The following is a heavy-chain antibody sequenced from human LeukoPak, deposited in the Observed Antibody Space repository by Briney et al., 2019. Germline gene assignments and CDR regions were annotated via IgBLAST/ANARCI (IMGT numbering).Heavy chain of an antibody. CDR1: GSIFTSYW. Sequence: KPGASLQISCKGSGSIFTSYWIGWVRQLPGKGLEWMGIIYPGDSDTRYSPSFQGQVTMSADKSISTAYLQWSSLKASDTAMYYCARLPSHSGYSSGWSLDYWGQGTLVTVSS. D-gene: IGHD6-19*01. CDR3: ARLPSHSGYSSGWSLDY. CDR2: IYPGDSDT. J-gene: IGHJ4*02. V-gene: IGHV5-51*03.